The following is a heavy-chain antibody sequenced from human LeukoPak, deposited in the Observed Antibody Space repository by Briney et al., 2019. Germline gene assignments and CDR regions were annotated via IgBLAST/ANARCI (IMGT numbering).Heavy chain of an antibody. CDR1: GYIFTSYY. Sequence: ASVKVSCKASGYIFTSYYMHWVRQAPGQGLEWMGIINPSSGSTSYAQKFQDRVKMTRDTSRSTVYMELSSLRSEDTAVYYCTRRAGDHYYFDYWGQGTLVTVSS. CDR3: TRRAGDHYYFDY. CDR2: INPSSGST. J-gene: IGHJ4*02. D-gene: IGHD7-27*01. V-gene: IGHV1-46*01.